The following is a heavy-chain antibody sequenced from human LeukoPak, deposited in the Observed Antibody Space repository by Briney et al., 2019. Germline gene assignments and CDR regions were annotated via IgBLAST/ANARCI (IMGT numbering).Heavy chain of an antibody. CDR1: GFTFSSYA. CDR2: ISGSGGTT. CDR3: AKDPRSYFDFWAD. D-gene: IGHD3-3*01. Sequence: GGSLRLSCAASGFTFSSYAMSWVRQAPGKGLEWVSAISGSGGTTYYADSVKGRFTISRDNSKNTLYLQMNSLRDSDTAVYYCAKDPRSYFDFWADWAQGTVVTVSS. J-gene: IGHJ4*02. V-gene: IGHV3-23*01.